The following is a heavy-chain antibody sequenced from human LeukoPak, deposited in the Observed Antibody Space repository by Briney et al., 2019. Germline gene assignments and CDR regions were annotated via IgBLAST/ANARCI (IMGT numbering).Heavy chain of an antibody. D-gene: IGHD6-19*01. CDR2: IKRDGSEK. V-gene: IGHV3-7*03. Sequence: GGSLRLSCAASGFTFSGYWMTWVRQAPGKGLEWVANIKRDGSEKHYADSLKGQFTISRDNADNSLYLQMNSLRAERTAVYYCARASVTRMTQSGYSSAWLYYFDYWGQGTQVTVSS. CDR3: ARASVTRMTQSGYSSAWLYYFDY. J-gene: IGHJ4*02. CDR1: GFTFSGYW.